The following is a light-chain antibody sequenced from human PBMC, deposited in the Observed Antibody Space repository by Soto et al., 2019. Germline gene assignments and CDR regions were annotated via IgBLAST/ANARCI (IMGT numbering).Light chain of an antibody. J-gene: IGLJ2*01. V-gene: IGLV2-11*01. CDR1: NSDVGHYNY. CDR2: DVD. CDR3: CSYAGSSWI. Sequence: QSALTQPRSVSGSPEQSVTISCTGTNSDVGHYNYVSWYQQHPGKAPKLIIFDVDKRPSGVPDRFSGSKSGNTASLTISGLQAEDEADYYCCSYAGSSWIFGGGTKLTVL.